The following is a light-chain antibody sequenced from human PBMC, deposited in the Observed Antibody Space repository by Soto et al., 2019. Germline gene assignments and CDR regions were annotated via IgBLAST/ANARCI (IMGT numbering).Light chain of an antibody. CDR1: QGIRND. J-gene: IGKJ4*01. Sequence: DIQMTQSPSSLSASVGDRVTITCRASQGIRNDLGWYQQGQGKAPKRLIYAASTLQSGVPSRFSGSGSGTDFTLTISCLQSEDFATYYCQQYYSYPLTFGGGTKVDIK. CDR2: AAS. V-gene: IGKV1-17*01. CDR3: QQYYSYPLT.